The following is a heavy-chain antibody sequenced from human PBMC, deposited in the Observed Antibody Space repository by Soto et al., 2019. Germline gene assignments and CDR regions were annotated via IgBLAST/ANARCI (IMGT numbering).Heavy chain of an antibody. D-gene: IGHD2-2*03. V-gene: IGHV4-31*03. CDR1: GGSISSGGYY. CDR2: IYYSGST. CDR3: ASAFGYCSSTSCLLVAFDI. J-gene: IGHJ3*02. Sequence: PSETLSLTCTVSGGSISSGGYYWSWIRQHPGKGLEWIGYIYYSGSTYYNPSLKSRVTISVDTSKNQFSLKLSSVTAADTAVYYCASAFGYCSSTSCLLVAFDIWGQGTMVTVS.